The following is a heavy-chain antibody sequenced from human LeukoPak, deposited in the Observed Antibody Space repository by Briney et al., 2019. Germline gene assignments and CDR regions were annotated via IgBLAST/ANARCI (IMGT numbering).Heavy chain of an antibody. D-gene: IGHD5-24*01. J-gene: IGHJ6*03. Sequence: SETLSLTCTVSGSSITNYYWSWIRQPPGKGLEWIGYIYYSGSTNYNPSLKSRVTISVDTSKNQFSLKLSSVTAADTAVYYCARVGRDGYNLSPYYYYYMDVWGKGTTVTVSS. V-gene: IGHV4-59*01. CDR2: IYYSGST. CDR3: ARVGRDGYNLSPYYYYYMDV. CDR1: GSSITNYY.